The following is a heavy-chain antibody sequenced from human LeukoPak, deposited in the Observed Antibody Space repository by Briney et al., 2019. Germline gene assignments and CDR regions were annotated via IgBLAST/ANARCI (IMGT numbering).Heavy chain of an antibody. V-gene: IGHV3-30-3*01. J-gene: IGHJ6*02. CDR1: GFTFSSYA. Sequence: GGSLRLSCAASGFTFSSYAMHWVRQAPGKGLEWVAVISYDGSNKYYADSVKGRFTISRDNSKNTLYLQMNSLRAEDTAVYYCAREAVLRYFDWSTYGMDVWGQGTTVTVSS. CDR3: AREAVLRYFDWSTYGMDV. CDR2: ISYDGSNK. D-gene: IGHD3-9*01.